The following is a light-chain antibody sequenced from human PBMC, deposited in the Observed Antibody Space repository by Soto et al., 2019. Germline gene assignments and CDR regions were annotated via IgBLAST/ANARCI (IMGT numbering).Light chain of an antibody. Sequence: EIVLTQSPCTLSLSPGERATLSCRASQSVSSSYLAWYQQKPGQAPKVLIYGASNMATGIPDRFSGSGSGTDFSLTISRLEAEDFAVYYCQQYGISPRTFGQGTKVDIK. CDR2: GAS. V-gene: IGKV3-20*01. CDR1: QSVSSSY. CDR3: QQYGISPRT. J-gene: IGKJ1*01.